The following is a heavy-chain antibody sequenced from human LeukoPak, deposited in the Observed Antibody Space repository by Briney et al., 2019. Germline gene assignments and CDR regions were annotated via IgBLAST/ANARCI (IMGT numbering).Heavy chain of an antibody. CDR2: IRSKANSYAT. Sequence: GRSLRLSCAASGFTFSGSAMHWVRQASGKGLEWVGRIRSKANSYATAYAASVKGRFTISRDDSKNTAYLQMNSLKTEDTAVYYCTRYSNWNYGYWYFDLWGRGTLVTVSS. J-gene: IGHJ2*01. V-gene: IGHV3-73*01. D-gene: IGHD1-7*01. CDR3: TRYSNWNYGYWYFDL. CDR1: GFTFSGSA.